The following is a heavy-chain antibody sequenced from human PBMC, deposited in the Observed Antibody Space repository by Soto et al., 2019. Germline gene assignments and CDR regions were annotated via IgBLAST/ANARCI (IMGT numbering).Heavy chain of an antibody. CDR2: INPNSGGT. V-gene: IGHV1-2*04. Sequence: GASVKVSCKASGYTFTGYYMHWVRQAPGQGLEWMGWINPNSGGTNYAQKFQGWVTMTRDTSISTAYMELSRLRSDDTAVYYCARGGIGYIAAAGTRFDYWGQGTLVTVSS. D-gene: IGHD6-13*01. J-gene: IGHJ4*02. CDR1: GYTFTGYY. CDR3: ARGGIGYIAAAGTRFDY.